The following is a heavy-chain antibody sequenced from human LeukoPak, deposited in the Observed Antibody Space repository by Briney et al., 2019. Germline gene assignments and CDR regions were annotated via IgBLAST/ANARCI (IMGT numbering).Heavy chain of an antibody. CDR3: AKDFYMRGYDYFDY. D-gene: IGHD3-22*01. CDR2: ISSSSSYI. Sequence: GGSLRLSCAASGFTFSSYSMNWVRQAPGKGLEWVSSISSSSSYIYHADSVKGRFTISRDNAKNSLYLQMNSLRAEDTAVYYCAKDFYMRGYDYFDYWGQGTLVTVSS. CDR1: GFTFSSYS. V-gene: IGHV3-21*04. J-gene: IGHJ4*02.